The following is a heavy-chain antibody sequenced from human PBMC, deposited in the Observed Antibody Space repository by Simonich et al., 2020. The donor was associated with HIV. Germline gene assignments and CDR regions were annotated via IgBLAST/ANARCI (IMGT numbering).Heavy chain of an antibody. V-gene: IGHV4-59*01. CDR3: ARHYYDSSGYYSGIDP. CDR1: GGSISSYY. Sequence: QVQLQESGPGLVKPSETLSLPCPVSGGSISSYYWSWIRQPPGKGLVWIGNIYYRGSTNYNPSLKSRVTRSVDTSKNQFSLKLSSVTAADTAVYYCARHYYDSSGYYSGIDPWGQGTLVTVSS. D-gene: IGHD3-22*01. J-gene: IGHJ5*02. CDR2: IYYRGST.